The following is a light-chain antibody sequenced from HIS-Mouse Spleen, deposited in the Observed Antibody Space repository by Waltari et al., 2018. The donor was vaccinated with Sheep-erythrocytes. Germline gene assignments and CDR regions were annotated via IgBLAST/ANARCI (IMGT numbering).Light chain of an antibody. CDR3: NSRDSSGNHLGVV. CDR1: RPRSYY. V-gene: IGLV3-19*01. J-gene: IGLJ2*01. Sequence: SSELTQDPAVSVALGQTVRTTCQGDRPRSYYASWFQQKPGHAPALVIYGNNNRPSGIPGRFSGSGSGNTGSVTITRAQAEEEADYYCNSRDSSGNHLGVVFGGGTKLTVL. CDR2: GNN.